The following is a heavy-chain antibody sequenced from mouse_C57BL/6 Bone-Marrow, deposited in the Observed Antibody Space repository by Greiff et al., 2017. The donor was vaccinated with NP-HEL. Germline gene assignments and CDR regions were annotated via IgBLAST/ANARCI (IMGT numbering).Heavy chain of an antibody. CDR2: IDPSDSYT. Sequence: VQLQQPGAELVRPGTSVKLSCKASGYTFTSYWMHWVKQRPGQGLEWIGVIDPSDSYTNYNQKFKGKATLTVDTSSSTAYMQLSSLTSEDSAVYYCASPMVTTSFAYWGQGTLVTVSA. CDR1: GYTFTSYW. V-gene: IGHV1-59*01. D-gene: IGHD2-2*01. CDR3: ASPMVTTSFAY. J-gene: IGHJ3*01.